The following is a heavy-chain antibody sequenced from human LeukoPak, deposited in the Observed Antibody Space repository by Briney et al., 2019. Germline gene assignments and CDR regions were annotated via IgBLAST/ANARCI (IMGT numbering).Heavy chain of an antibody. J-gene: IGHJ4*02. D-gene: IGHD2-15*01. CDR1: GFTFSSYG. CDR3: AKTELGYCSGGSCYSPDY. Sequence: GGTLRLSCAASGFTFSSYGMSWVRQAPGKGLEWVSAISGSGGSTYYADSVKGRFTISRDNSKNTLYLQMNSLRAEDTAVYYCAKTELGYCSGGSCYSPDYWGQGTLVTVSS. V-gene: IGHV3-23*01. CDR2: ISGSGGST.